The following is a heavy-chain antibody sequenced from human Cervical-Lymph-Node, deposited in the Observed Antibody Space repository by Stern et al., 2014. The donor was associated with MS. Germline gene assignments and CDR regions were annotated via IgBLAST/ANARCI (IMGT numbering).Heavy chain of an antibody. V-gene: IGHV1-69*01. CDR1: GGLFISST. Sequence: VQLVQSGAELKKPGSSVQVSCTTSGGLFISSTLTWARQLPGPGLEWMGDISPGLDSVDYAQEFQGRFTLTADDSTNTVYMELTSLQSGDTAMYYCARDGFDSGSALAFWGQGTLVTVSS. CDR3: ARDGFDSGSALAF. J-gene: IGHJ4*02. CDR2: ISPGLDSV. D-gene: IGHD6-19*01.